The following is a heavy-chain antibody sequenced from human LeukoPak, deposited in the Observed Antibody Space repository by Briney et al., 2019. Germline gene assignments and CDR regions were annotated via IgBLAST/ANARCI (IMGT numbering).Heavy chain of an antibody. D-gene: IGHD3-10*01. J-gene: IGHJ3*02. V-gene: IGHV1-2*02. CDR1: GYTFTSYG. CDR3: ARERLLWFGVNDAFDI. CDR2: INPNSGGT. Sequence: ASVKVSCKASGYTFTSYGISWVRQAPGQGLEWMGWINPNSGGTNYAQKFQGRVTMTRDTSISTAYMELSRLRSDDTAVYYCARERLLWFGVNDAFDIWGQGTMVTVSS.